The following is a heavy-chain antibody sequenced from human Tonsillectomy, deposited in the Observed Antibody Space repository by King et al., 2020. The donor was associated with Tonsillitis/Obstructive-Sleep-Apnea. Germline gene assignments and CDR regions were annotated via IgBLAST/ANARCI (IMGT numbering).Heavy chain of an antibody. V-gene: IGHV1-69*12. J-gene: IGHJ4*02. D-gene: IGHD6-13*01. CDR3: ARGAFVAAAGPYFDY. CDR2: FIPIFRTT. Sequence: QLVQSWAEVKKPGSSVKVSCKASGGTSRRSAITWVRQAPGQGLEWMGGFIPIFRTTTNAQKFQGRVTITADESTNTTYMELSSLTSEDTAVYYCARGAFVAAAGPYFDYWGQGTLVTVSA. CDR1: GGTSRRSA.